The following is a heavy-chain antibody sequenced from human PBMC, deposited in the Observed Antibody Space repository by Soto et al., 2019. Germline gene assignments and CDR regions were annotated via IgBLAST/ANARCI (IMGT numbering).Heavy chain of an antibody. CDR1: GFTFTRYS. J-gene: IGHJ4*02. CDR2: ISSTTNYI. CDR3: ARESEDLSSNLDY. V-gene: IGHV3-21*06. Sequence: GGSLRLSCVASGFTFTRYSMNWVRQAPGKGLEWVASISSTTNYIYYGESLKGRLTISRDNAKNSTYLQMNTLRAEDTAVYYCARESEDLSSNLDYWGQGTLVTVSS.